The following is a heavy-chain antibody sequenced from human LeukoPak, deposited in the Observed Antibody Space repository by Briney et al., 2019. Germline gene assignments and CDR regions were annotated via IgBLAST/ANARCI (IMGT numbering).Heavy chain of an antibody. Sequence: PSETLSLTCAVYGGSFSGYYWSWIRQPPGKGLEWIGEINHSGSTNYNPSLESRVTISVDTSKNQFSLKLSSVTAADTAVYYCASRLRLAYYYYGMDVWGQGTTVTVSS. D-gene: IGHD5-12*01. J-gene: IGHJ6*02. CDR3: ASRLRLAYYYYGMDV. V-gene: IGHV4-34*01. CDR2: INHSGST. CDR1: GGSFSGYY.